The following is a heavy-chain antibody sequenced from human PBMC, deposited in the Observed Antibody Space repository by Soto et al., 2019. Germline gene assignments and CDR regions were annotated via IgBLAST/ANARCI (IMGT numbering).Heavy chain of an antibody. D-gene: IGHD3-22*01. Sequence: ASVKVSCKASGGTFSSYAISWVRQAPGQGLEWMGGIIPIFGTANYAQKFQGRVTITADESTSTAYMELSSLRSEDTAVYYCARDNDSSGGAFDIWGQGTMVTVSS. J-gene: IGHJ3*02. CDR2: IIPIFGTA. V-gene: IGHV1-69*13. CDR1: GGTFSSYA. CDR3: ARDNDSSGGAFDI.